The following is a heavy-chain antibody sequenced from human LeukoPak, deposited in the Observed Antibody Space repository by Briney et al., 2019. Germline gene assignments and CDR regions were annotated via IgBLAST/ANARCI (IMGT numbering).Heavy chain of an antibody. J-gene: IGHJ4*02. D-gene: IGHD1-26*01. CDR3: ARGFMRELLDY. Sequence: SQTLSLTCTVSGGSISSGGYYWSWIRQHPGKGLEWTGYIYYSGSTYYNPSLKSRVTISVDTSKNQFSLKLSSVTAADTAVYYCARGFMRELLDYWGQGTLVTVSS. CDR2: IYYSGST. CDR1: GGSISSGGYY. V-gene: IGHV4-31*03.